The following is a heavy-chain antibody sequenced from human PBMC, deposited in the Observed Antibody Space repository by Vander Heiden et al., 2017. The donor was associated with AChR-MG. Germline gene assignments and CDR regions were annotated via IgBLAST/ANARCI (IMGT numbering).Heavy chain of an antibody. D-gene: IGHD5-12*01. Sequence: QVQLQQWGAGLLKPSETLSLTCAVYGGSFSGYYWSWIRQPPGKGLEWIGEINHSGSTNYNPSLKSRVTISVDTSKNQFSLKLSSVTAADTAVYYCAREGDGYNYGLVDVWGKGTTVTVSS. J-gene: IGHJ6*04. CDR2: INHSGST. CDR3: AREGDGYNYGLVDV. CDR1: GGSFSGYY. V-gene: IGHV4-34*01.